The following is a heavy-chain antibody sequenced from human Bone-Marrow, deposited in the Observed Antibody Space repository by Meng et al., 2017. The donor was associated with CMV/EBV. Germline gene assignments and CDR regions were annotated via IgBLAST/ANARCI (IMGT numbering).Heavy chain of an antibody. D-gene: IGHD2-2*02. Sequence: SETLSLTCTVSGGSISSYYWSWIRQPPGKGLEWIGYIYYSGSTNYNPSLKSRVTISVDTSKNQFSLKLSSVTAADTAVYYCARAIVGYCSSTSCYIEAFDIWGQGPMVTF. CDR3: ARAIVGYCSSTSCYIEAFDI. J-gene: IGHJ3*02. V-gene: IGHV4-59*01. CDR2: IYYSGST. CDR1: GGSISSYY.